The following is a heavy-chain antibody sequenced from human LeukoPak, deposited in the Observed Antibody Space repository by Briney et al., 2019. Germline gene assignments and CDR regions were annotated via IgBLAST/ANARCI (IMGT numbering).Heavy chain of an antibody. D-gene: IGHD3-10*01. J-gene: IGHJ4*02. CDR1: GYTFTGYY. CDR3: ARVGRYYGSGSYLGAFDY. CDR2: INPNSDGT. V-gene: IGHV1-2*02. Sequence: ASVKVSCKASGYTFTGYYMHWVRQAPGQGLEWMGWINPNSDGTNYAQKFQGRVTMTRDTSISTAYMELSRLRSDDTAVYYCARVGRYYGSGSYLGAFDYWGQGTLVTVSS.